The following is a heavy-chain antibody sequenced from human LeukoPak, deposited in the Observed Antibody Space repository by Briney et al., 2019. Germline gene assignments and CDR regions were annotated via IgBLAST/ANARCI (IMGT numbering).Heavy chain of an antibody. CDR3: TKVTSTGSCYQSDY. CDR2: LSSGGGST. CDR1: GFTFNNYA. V-gene: IGHV3-23*01. Sequence: GGSLRLSCVASGFTFNNYAMTWVRQAPGKGLEWISGLSSGGGSTYYADSVKGRFTISRDNSKNTLFLQMNSLRAEDTAIYYCTKVTSTGSCYQSDYWGQGTLVTVSS. J-gene: IGHJ4*02. D-gene: IGHD2-15*01.